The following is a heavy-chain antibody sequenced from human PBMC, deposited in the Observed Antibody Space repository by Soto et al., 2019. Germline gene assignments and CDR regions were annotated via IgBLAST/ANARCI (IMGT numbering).Heavy chain of an antibody. D-gene: IGHD5-12*01. Sequence: PSETLPLTCAVYGGSFSGYYCCWIRQPRRKGLEWVGEINHSGSTNYNPSLKSRVTISVDTSKNQFSLKLRSVTAAATAVYYCGRGASKRWLQFLGRGRNYNWFDPWGQGTLVTVSS. CDR1: GGSFSGYY. CDR2: INHSGST. CDR3: GRGASKRWLQFLGRGRNYNWFDP. V-gene: IGHV4-34*01. J-gene: IGHJ5*02.